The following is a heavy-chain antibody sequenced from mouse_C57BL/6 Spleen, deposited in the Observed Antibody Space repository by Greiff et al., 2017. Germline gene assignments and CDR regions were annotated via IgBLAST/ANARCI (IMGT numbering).Heavy chain of an antibody. CDR3: ARAEGGCAGRSPYFDY. J-gene: IGHJ2*01. V-gene: IGHV1-62-2*01. CDR2: FYPGSGSI. D-gene: IGHD1-1*01. CDR1: GYTFTEYT. Sequence: QVHVKQSGAELVKPGASVKLSCKASGYTFTEYTIHWVKQRSGQGLEWIGWFYPGSGSIKYNEKFKDKATLTADKSSSTVYMEHSRLTSEYSAVXFCARAEGGCAGRSPYFDYWGQGTTLTVSS.